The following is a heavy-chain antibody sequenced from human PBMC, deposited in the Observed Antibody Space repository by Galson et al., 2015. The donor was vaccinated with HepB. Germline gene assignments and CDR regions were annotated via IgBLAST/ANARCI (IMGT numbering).Heavy chain of an antibody. J-gene: IGHJ4*02. D-gene: IGHD5-18*01. CDR3: ARDVDTAMVPFDY. CDR1: GFTFSSYS. CDR2: ISSSSSTI. V-gene: IGHV3-48*01. Sequence: LRLSCAASGFTFSSYSMNWVRQAPGKGLEWVSYISSSSSTIYYADSVKGRFTISRDNAKNSLYLQMNSLRAEDTAVYYCARDVDTAMVPFDYWGQGTLVTVSS.